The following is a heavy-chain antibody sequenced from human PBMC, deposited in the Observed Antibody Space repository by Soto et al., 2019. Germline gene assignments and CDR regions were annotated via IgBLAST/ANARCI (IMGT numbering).Heavy chain of an antibody. CDR1: GYTFTSSA. V-gene: IGHV1-58*02. CDR2: IVVGSGNT. D-gene: IGHD3-10*01. J-gene: IGHJ4*02. CDR3: AAAGSYGPLYYFDY. Sequence: GASVKVSCKASGYTFTSSAMQWVRQARGQRLEWIGWIVVGSGNTNYAQKFQERVTITRDMSTSTAYMELSSLRSEDTAVYYCAAAGSYGPLYYFDYWGQGTLVTVSS.